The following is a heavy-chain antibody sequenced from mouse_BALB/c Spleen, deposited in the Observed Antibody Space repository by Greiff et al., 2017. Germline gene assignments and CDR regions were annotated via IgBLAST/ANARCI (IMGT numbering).Heavy chain of an antibody. D-gene: IGHD1-1*01. CDR3: ARFTTVVATRSYWYFDV. CDR1: GYSITSGYY. V-gene: IGHV3-6*02. CDR2: ISYDGSN. Sequence: EVHLVESGPSLVKPSQSLSLTCSVTGYSITSGYYWNWIRQFPGNKLEWMGYISYDGSNNYNPSLKNRISITRDTSKNQFFLKLNSVTTEDTATYYCARFTTVVATRSYWYFDVWGAGTTVTVSS. J-gene: IGHJ1*01.